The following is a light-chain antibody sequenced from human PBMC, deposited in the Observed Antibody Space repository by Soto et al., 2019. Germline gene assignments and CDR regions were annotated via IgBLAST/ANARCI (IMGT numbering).Light chain of an antibody. V-gene: IGKV1-39*01. CDR2: AAS. Sequence: IQMTQAPSSLSASVGDRISITCRASQSVSSYLNWYQQKAGKASRLLIYAASHLQTGVPSRFRGHGSASHFTLTIGSLQPEGFATYYCQQSYRAVTFGQGTRLEIK. J-gene: IGKJ5*01. CDR3: QQSYRAVT. CDR1: QSVSSY.